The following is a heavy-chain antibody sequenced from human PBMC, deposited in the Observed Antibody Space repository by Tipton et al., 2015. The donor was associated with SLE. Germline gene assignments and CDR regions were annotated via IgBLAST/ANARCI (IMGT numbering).Heavy chain of an antibody. CDR3: ARHLGASFDF. CDR1: GGSIRSGDYY. CDR2: IHDSGAT. J-gene: IGHJ4*02. V-gene: IGHV4-31*03. Sequence: TLSLTCPVSGGSIRSGDYYWSWIRQHPGKGLEGIGYIHDSGATFYNPSLRSRSAISVDTSQNQFSLRLTSVTAADTAVYYCARHLGASFDFWGQGILVTVSS.